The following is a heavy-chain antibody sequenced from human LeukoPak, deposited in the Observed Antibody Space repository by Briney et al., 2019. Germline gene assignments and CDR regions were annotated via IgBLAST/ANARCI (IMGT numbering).Heavy chain of an antibody. CDR3: ASNDVYSGNWFDP. CDR1: GFTFSSYW. V-gene: IGHV3-7*01. D-gene: IGHD6-13*01. CDR2: IKQDGSEK. Sequence: GGSLRLSCAASGFTFSSYWMSWVRQAPGKGLEWMANIKQDGSEKYYVDSVKGRFTISRDNAKNSLYLQMNSLRAEDTAVYYCASNDVYSGNWFDPWGQGTLVTVSS. J-gene: IGHJ5*02.